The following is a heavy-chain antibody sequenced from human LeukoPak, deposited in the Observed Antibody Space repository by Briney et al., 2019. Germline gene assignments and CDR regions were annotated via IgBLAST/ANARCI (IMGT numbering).Heavy chain of an antibody. V-gene: IGHV4-39*01. CDR1: GGSISSSSYY. CDR2: IYYSGST. CDR3: ARHSTFYDYVWGSYRLNSNWFDP. D-gene: IGHD3-16*02. Sequence: SDTLSLTCTVSGGSISSSSYYWGWIRQPPGKGLKWSGSIYYSGSTYYNPSLKSRVTISVDTSKNQFSLKLSSVTAADTAVYYCARHSTFYDYVWGSYRLNSNWFDPWGQGTLVTVSS. J-gene: IGHJ5*02.